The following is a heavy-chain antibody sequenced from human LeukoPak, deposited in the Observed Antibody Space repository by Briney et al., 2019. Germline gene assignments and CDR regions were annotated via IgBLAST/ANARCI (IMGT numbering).Heavy chain of an antibody. CDR1: GYTFTSYD. CDR3: ARVRPNRAGYCSGGSCYSGYDAFDI. V-gene: IGHV1-8*01. D-gene: IGHD2-15*01. J-gene: IGHJ3*02. Sequence: ASVKVSCKASGYTFTSYDINWVRQATGQGLEWMGWMNPNSGNTGYAQKFQGRVTMTRNTSISTAYMELSSLRSEDTAVYYCARVRPNRAGYCSGGSCYSGYDAFDIWGQGTMVTVSS. CDR2: MNPNSGNT.